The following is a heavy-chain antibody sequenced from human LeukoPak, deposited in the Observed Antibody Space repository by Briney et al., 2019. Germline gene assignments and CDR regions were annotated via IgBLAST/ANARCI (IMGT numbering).Heavy chain of an antibody. V-gene: IGHV1-69*01. CDR2: IIPIFGTA. D-gene: IGHD2-15*01. CDR3: AREHGYCSGGSCYSGYYFDY. J-gene: IGHJ4*02. CDR1: GDTFSSYA. Sequence: SVKVSCKTSGDTFSSYAISWVRQAPGQGLEWMGGIIPIFGTANYAQKFQGRVTITADESTSTAYMELSSLRSEDTAVYYCAREHGYCSGGSCYSGYYFDYWGQGTLVTVSS.